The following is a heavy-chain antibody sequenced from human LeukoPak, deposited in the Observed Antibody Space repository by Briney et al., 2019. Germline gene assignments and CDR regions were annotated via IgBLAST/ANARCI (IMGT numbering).Heavy chain of an antibody. D-gene: IGHD2-2*01. J-gene: IGHJ4*02. CDR3: AKDLAPAAY. CDR1: GFTVSSIY. V-gene: IGHV3-23*01. Sequence: GGSLRLSCVASGFTVSSIYMSWVRQAPGKGLEWVSALTGSGGSTYYADSVKGRFTISRDNSKKTLFLQMNSLRAEDTAVYYCAKDLAPAAYWGQGTLVTVSS. CDR2: LTGSGGST.